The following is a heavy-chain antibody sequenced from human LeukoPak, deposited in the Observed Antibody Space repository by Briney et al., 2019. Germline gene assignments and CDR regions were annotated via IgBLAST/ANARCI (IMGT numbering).Heavy chain of an antibody. CDR2: INPNSGGT. J-gene: IGHJ4*02. CDR3: AGGSSYSSSWYYFDY. Sequence: ASVKVSCKAFGYTFTGYYMHWVRQAPGQGLEWMGWINPNSGGTNYAQKFQGRVTMTRDTSISTAYMELSRLRSDDTAVYYCAGGSSYSSSWYYFDYWGQGTLVTVSS. CDR1: GYTFTGYY. D-gene: IGHD6-13*01. V-gene: IGHV1-2*02.